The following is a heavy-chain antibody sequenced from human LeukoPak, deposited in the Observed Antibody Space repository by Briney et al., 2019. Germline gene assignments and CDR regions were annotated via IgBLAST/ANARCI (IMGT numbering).Heavy chain of an antibody. CDR2: IYYSGST. CDR1: GGSISSSSYY. CDR3: ARVGTYSSSWFFDY. V-gene: IGHV4-39*07. D-gene: IGHD6-13*01. Sequence: SETLSLTCTVSGGSISSSSYYWGWIRQPPGKGLEWIGSIYYSGSTYYNPSLKSRVTISVDTSKNQFSLKLSSVTAADTAVYYCARVGTYSSSWFFDYWGQGTLVTVSS. J-gene: IGHJ4*02.